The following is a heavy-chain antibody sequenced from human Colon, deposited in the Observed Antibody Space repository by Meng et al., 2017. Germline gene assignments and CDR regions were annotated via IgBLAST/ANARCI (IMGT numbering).Heavy chain of an antibody. J-gene: IGHJ4*02. Sequence: GESLKISCAGSGFNISNNYMTWVRPSPEKGLEWVSVMGDDGTKVYAESFEGRFTLSRDTSKNTLFLQMNSLRPEDTAMYFCARDTPTPSSGGYLDFWGQGTLVTVSS. CDR2: MGDDGTK. V-gene: IGHV3-66*02. CDR3: ARDTPTPSSGGYLDF. CDR1: GFNISNNY. D-gene: IGHD3-16*02.